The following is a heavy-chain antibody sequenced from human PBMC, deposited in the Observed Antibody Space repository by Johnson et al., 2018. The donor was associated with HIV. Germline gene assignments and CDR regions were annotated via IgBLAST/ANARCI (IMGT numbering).Heavy chain of an antibody. V-gene: IGHV3-20*04. D-gene: IGHD1-26*01. CDR3: AREGVGTTSDDAFDI. CDR1: GFTFDDYG. Sequence: VQLMESGGGLVQPGGSLRLSCAASGFTFDDYGMSWVRQAPGKGLEWVSGINWNGGSTGYADSVKGRFTISRDNAKNSLYLQMNSLRAEDTALYYCAREGVGTTSDDAFDIWGQGTMVTVSS. CDR2: INWNGGST. J-gene: IGHJ3*02.